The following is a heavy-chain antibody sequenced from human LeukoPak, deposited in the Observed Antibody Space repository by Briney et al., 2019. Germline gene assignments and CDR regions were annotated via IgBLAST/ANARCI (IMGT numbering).Heavy chain of an antibody. D-gene: IGHD3-22*01. CDR1: GFTFSSYW. V-gene: IGHV3-7*01. J-gene: IGHJ4*02. CDR2: IKQDGSEK. Sequence: GRSLRLSCAASGFTFSSYWMNWVRQAPGKGLEWVANIKQDGSEKYYVGSAKGRFTISRDNAKNSLYLQMNSLRGEDTAVYYCARAMEPYYDSNGCDYWGQGTLVTVSA. CDR3: ARAMEPYYDSNGCDY.